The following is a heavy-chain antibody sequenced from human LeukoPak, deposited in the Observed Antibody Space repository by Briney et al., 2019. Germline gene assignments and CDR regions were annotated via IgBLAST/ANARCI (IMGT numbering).Heavy chain of an antibody. D-gene: IGHD5-18*01. J-gene: IGHJ4*02. V-gene: IGHV3-9*01. Sequence: GGSLRLSCAASGFTFDDYAMHWVRQAPGKGLEWVSGISWNSGSIGYADSVKGRFTISRDNAKNSLYLQMNSLRAEDTALYYCEKGKQLWLSTQFDYGAQETLAPVPS. CDR3: EKGKQLWLSTQFDY. CDR2: ISWNSGSI. CDR1: GFTFDDYA.